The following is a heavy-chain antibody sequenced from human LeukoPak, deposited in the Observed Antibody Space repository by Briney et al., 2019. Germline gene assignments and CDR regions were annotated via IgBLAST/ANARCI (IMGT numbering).Heavy chain of an antibody. CDR2: ISSRSNYI. CDR1: GFTFSSYS. Sequence: PGGSLRLSCAASGFTFSSYSMHWVRQAPGKGLEWVSSISSRSNYIYYAVSVKGRFTISRDSAKNSLYLQMNSLRAEDTALYYCAKDINGLYPAPFWGQGTLVTVSS. J-gene: IGHJ4*02. D-gene: IGHD1-14*01. V-gene: IGHV3-21*04. CDR3: AKDINGLYPAPF.